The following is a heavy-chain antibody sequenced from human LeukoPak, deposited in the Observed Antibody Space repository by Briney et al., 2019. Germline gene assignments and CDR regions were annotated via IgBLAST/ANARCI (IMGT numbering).Heavy chain of an antibody. D-gene: IGHD6-19*01. Sequence: GGSLRLSCAACGFTFSSYAMTWVRHAPGKGREWGSAISGRGGSTYYADSVRGRFIISRDNSKNTLYLQMNSLRAEDTAVYYCAKAGIGVVGYFDYWGQGTLVTVSS. CDR2: ISGRGGST. V-gene: IGHV3-23*01. J-gene: IGHJ4*02. CDR1: GFTFSSYA. CDR3: AKAGIGVVGYFDY.